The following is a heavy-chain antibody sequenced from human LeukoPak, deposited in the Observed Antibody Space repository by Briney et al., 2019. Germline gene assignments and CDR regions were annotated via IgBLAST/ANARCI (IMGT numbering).Heavy chain of an antibody. CDR3: ARWFGETYYFDY. J-gene: IGHJ4*02. V-gene: IGHV4-39*07. Sequence: SETLSLTCTVSGGSISSSSYYWGWIRQPPGKGLEWIGEINHSGSTNYNPSPRSRATISVDTSKNQFSLKLRSVTAADTSMYYCARWFGETYYFDYWGQGILVTVSS. CDR2: INHSGST. CDR1: GGSISSSSYY. D-gene: IGHD3-10*01.